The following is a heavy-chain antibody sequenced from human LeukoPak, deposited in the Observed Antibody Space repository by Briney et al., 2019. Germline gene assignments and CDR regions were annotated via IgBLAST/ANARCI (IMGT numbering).Heavy chain of an antibody. CDR2: ISSSGSYI. J-gene: IGHJ6*02. D-gene: IGHD5-12*01. CDR1: GFTFSNYN. CDR3: AREAGYSGYTASDYSYSGIDV. Sequence: GGSLRLSCAASGFTFSNYNMNWGRQAPGKGQEWVSSISSSGSYIYYSDSVKGRFTISRDNAKNSLYLQMNSLRAEDTAVFYCAREAGYSGYTASDYSYSGIDVWGQGTPVTVSS. V-gene: IGHV3-21*01.